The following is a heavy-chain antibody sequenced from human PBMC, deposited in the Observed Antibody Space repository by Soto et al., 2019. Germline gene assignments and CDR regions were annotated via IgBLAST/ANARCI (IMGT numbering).Heavy chain of an antibody. V-gene: IGHV4-31*03. CDR3: ARLKQQRNPSLFDY. D-gene: IGHD6-13*01. CDR1: GGSISSGGYY. Sequence: PSETLSLTCTVSGGSISSGGYYWSWIRQHPGKGLEWIGYIYYSGSTYYNPSLKSRVTISVDTSKNHFSLKLSSVTAADTAVYYCARLKQQRNPSLFDYWGQGTLVTVSS. CDR2: IYYSGST. J-gene: IGHJ4*02.